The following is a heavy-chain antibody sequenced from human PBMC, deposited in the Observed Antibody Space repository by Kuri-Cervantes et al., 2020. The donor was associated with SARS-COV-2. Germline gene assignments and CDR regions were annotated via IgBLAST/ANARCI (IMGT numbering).Heavy chain of an antibody. CDR3: ARDLFRGKIFAEPGGMDV. D-gene: IGHD3-3*01. V-gene: IGHV3-64*04. Sequence: GGSLRLSCSASGFTFSSYAMHWVRQAPGKGLEYVSAISSNGGSTCYADSVKGRFTISRDNSKNTLYLQMNSLRAEDTAVYYCARDLFRGKIFAEPGGMDVWGQGTTVTVSS. CDR2: ISSNGGST. J-gene: IGHJ6*02. CDR1: GFTFSSYA.